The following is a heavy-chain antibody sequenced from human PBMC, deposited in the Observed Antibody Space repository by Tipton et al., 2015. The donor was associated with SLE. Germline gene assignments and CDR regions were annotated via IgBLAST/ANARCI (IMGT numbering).Heavy chain of an antibody. CDR3: ARTASGGTRTALVY. D-gene: IGHD3-3*01. J-gene: IGHJ4*02. Sequence: QLVQSGAEVKKPGASVKVSCKASGYTFAAYYIHWVRLAPGQGLEWMGWINPNSGGTFYRRDFLGRVTVTRDTSISTAYMDLSGLTPDDTAVYYCARTASGGTRTALVYWGQGSLVTVSS. CDR2: INPNSGGT. CDR1: GYTFAAYY. V-gene: IGHV1-2*02.